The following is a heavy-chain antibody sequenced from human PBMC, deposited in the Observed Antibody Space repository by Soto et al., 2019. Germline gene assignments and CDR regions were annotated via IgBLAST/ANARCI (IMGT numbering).Heavy chain of an antibody. J-gene: IGHJ4*02. D-gene: IGHD6-19*01. CDR3: ARDGAVAGNTNFDY. CDR2: INAGNAKT. Sequence: QVQLVQSGAEVKKPGASVKVSCKASGYTFTNYAIHWVRQGPGQRLEWMGWINAGNAKTKYSQKFQGRVTISRDTSASTAYMELSSLRSEDTAVYYCARDGAVAGNTNFDYWGQGTLVTDSS. CDR1: GYTFTNYA. V-gene: IGHV1-3*01.